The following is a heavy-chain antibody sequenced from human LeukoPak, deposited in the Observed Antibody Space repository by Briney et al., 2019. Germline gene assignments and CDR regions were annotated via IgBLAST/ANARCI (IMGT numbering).Heavy chain of an antibody. V-gene: IGHV3-23*01. CDR2: ISGGGGST. J-gene: IGHJ4*02. CDR1: GFTFSSYG. D-gene: IGHD3-16*01. Sequence: PGGSLRLSCAASGFTFSSYGMSWVRQAPGKGLEWVSAISGGGGSTYYADSVKGRFTISRDNSKNTLYLQMNSLRAEDTAVYYCAHVGGGYLSPGDWGQGTLVTVSS. CDR3: AHVGGGYLSPGD.